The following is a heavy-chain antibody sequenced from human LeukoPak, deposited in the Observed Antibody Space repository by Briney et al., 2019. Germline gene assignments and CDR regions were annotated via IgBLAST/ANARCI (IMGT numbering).Heavy chain of an antibody. D-gene: IGHD3-9*01. CDR3: AKTTYYDILTGYQRTFYFDY. V-gene: IGHV3-30*02. J-gene: IGHJ4*02. CDR2: IRYDGADK. Sequence: GGSLRLSCAASGFTFRTFGMHWVRQAPGKGLEWVAFIRYDGADKFYADSVKGRLTISRDNSKNTAYLQMNSLRTEDTAVYYCAKTTYYDILTGYQRTFYFDYWGQGTLVTVSS. CDR1: GFTFRTFG.